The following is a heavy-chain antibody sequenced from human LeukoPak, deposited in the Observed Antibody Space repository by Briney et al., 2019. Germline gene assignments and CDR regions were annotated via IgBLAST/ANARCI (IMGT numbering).Heavy chain of an antibody. CDR3: TTRRQDGC. V-gene: IGHV3-15*01. D-gene: IGHD6-25*01. J-gene: IGHJ4*02. CDR2: IKSKIDGGTI. CDR1: GFTFSDAW. Sequence: GGSLRLSCVGSGFTFSDAWISWVRQAPGKGLEWVGRIKSKIDGGTIDYAAPVKGRFTISREDSRNTLYLQMNSLKTEDTAVYYCTTRRQDGCWGQGTLVTVS.